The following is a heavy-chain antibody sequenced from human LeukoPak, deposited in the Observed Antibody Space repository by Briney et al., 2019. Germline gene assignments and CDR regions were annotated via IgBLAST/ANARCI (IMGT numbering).Heavy chain of an antibody. J-gene: IGHJ6*03. V-gene: IGHV4-34*01. CDR1: GGSFSGYY. CDR2: INHSGST. CDR3: AREYYYYMDV. Sequence: SETLSLTCAVYGGSFSGYYWSWIRQPPGKGLEWIGEINHSGSTNYNPSLKSRVTISVDTSKNQFSLKLSSVTAADTAVYYCAREYYYYMDVWGKGTTVTVSS.